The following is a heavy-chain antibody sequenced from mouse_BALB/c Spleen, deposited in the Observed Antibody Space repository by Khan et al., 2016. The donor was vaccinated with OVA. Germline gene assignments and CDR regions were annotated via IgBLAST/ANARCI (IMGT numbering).Heavy chain of an antibody. Sequence: EVELVESGGGLVKPGGSLKLSCAASGFTFSDYYMYWVRQTPEKSLEWVATISDVGSSTYYPERLKGQVTIPTDNATNNLYLQMSSLKSEDTALCYCASAGYGGFAYWGQGTLVTVSA. CDR2: ISDVGSST. V-gene: IGHV5-4*02. D-gene: IGHD1-1*02. J-gene: IGHJ3*01. CDR1: GFTFSDYY. CDR3: ASAGYGGFAY.